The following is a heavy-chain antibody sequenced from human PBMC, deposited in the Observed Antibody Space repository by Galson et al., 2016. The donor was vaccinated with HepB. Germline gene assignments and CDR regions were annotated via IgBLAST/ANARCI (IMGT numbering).Heavy chain of an antibody. CDR1: GFTFSIYA. CDR3: AKDIMRSYYSDYVMDV. Sequence: LRLSCAASGFTFSIYAMRWVRQAPGKGLEWISVISGSGGTTYYADSVKGRVTISRDNSKKTLYLQMNSLRAEDTAVYLCAKDIMRSYYSDYVMDVGGQGTPVTGSS. V-gene: IGHV3-23*01. J-gene: IGHJ6*02. CDR2: ISGSGGTT.